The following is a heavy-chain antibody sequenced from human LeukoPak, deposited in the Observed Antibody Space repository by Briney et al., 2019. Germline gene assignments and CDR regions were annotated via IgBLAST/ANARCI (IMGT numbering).Heavy chain of an antibody. Sequence: GGSLRLTCAASGFTVSSNYMTWVRQAPGKGLEWVAIISNDGSRKYYAHSVEGRFTISRDNSKNTLYLQMDSLRAEDTAVYYCARDRAWNYFDYWGQGTLVTVSS. CDR3: ARDRAWNYFDY. CDR2: ISNDGSRK. CDR1: GFTVSSNY. V-gene: IGHV3-30*03. D-gene: IGHD3-3*01. J-gene: IGHJ4*02.